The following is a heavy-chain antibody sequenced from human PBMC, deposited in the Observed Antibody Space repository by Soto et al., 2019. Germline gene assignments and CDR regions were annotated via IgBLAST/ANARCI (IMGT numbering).Heavy chain of an antibody. CDR2: FDPEDGET. CDR1: GYTLTELS. J-gene: IGHJ5*02. Sequence: GASVKVSCKVSGYTLTELSMHWVRQAPGKGLEWMGGFDPEDGETIYAQKFQGRVTMTEDTSTDTAYMELSSLRSEDTAVYYCATLVAAAGYNWFDPWGQGTLVPVSS. CDR3: ATLVAAAGYNWFDP. D-gene: IGHD6-13*01. V-gene: IGHV1-24*01.